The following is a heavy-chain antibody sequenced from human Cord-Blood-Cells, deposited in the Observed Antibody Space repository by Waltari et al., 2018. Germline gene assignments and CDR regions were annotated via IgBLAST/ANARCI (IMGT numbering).Heavy chain of an antibody. CDR3: ARVGGYEAAFDI. D-gene: IGHD5-12*01. CDR2: INHSGST. V-gene: IGHV4-34*01. CDR1: GGSFSGYF. Sequence: QVQLQQWGAGLLTPSETLSLPCAVSGGSFSGYFWSWIRQPTGKGLEWIGEINHSGSTNYNPSLKSRVTISVDTSKNQFSLKLSSVTAADTAVYYCARVGGYEAAFDIWGQGTMVTVSS. J-gene: IGHJ3*02.